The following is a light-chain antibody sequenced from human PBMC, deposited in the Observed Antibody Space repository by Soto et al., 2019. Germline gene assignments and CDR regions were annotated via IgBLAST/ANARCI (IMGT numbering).Light chain of an antibody. CDR3: SSYTSTSTLAV. J-gene: IGLJ2*01. CDR2: DVN. V-gene: IGLV2-14*03. CDR1: SSDVGGYNY. Sequence: QSALTQPASVSGSPGQSITISCTGTSSDVGGYNYVSWYQQHPGKAPKLMIYDVNNRPSGISNRFSGSKSGNTASLTISGLQDEDEADYYCSSYTSTSTLAVFGGGTKLTVL.